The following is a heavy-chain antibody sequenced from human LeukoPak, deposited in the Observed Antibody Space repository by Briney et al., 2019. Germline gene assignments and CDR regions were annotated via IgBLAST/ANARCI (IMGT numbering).Heavy chain of an antibody. J-gene: IGHJ4*02. V-gene: IGHV4-61*01. CDR3: ARGRLATRRLSGGYYFDY. Sequence: SETLSLTCTVSGGSVSSGSNYWSWIRQPPGKGLEWIGYIYYSGSTNYNPSLKSRVTISVDTSKNQFSLKLSSVTAADTAVYYCARGRLATRRLSGGYYFDYWGQGTLVTVSS. CDR2: IYYSGST. CDR1: GGSVSSGSNY. D-gene: IGHD5-12*01.